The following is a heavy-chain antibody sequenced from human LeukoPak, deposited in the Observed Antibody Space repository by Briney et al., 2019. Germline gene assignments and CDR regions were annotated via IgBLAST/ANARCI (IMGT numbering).Heavy chain of an antibody. J-gene: IGHJ6*02. CDR3: AKVMVGIAVAGTYYYGMDV. Sequence: SGGSLRLSCAASGFTFDDYAMHWVRQAPGKGLEWVSLISGDGGSTYYADSVKGRFTISGDNSKNSLYLQMNSLRTEDTALYYCAKVMVGIAVAGTYYYGMDVWGQGTTVTVSS. D-gene: IGHD6-19*01. V-gene: IGHV3-43*02. CDR1: GFTFDDYA. CDR2: ISGDGGST.